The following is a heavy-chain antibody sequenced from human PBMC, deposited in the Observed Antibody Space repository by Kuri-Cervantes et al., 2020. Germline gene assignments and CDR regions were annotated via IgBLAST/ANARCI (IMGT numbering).Heavy chain of an antibody. CDR3: ARAGGDLYYGSGLDY. Sequence: GGSLRLSCTASGFSFSSYWMSWVRQAPGKGLEWVANIKEDGSERYYMDSVRGRFTISRDNAKNSLYLQMNSLRAEDTAVYYCARAGGDLYYGSGLDYWGQGTLVTVSS. V-gene: IGHV3-7*01. J-gene: IGHJ4*02. CDR1: GFSFSSYW. CDR2: IKEDGSER. D-gene: IGHD3-10*01.